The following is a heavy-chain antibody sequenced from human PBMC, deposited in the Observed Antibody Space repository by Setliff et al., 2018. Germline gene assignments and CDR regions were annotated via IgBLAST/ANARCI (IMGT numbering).Heavy chain of an antibody. V-gene: IGHV1-69*05. CDR1: GGTFRSYG. CDR2: TIPMFGSA. CDR3: AREGVDIRSSTDYRYYMDV. J-gene: IGHJ6*03. Sequence: SVKVSCKASGGTFRSYGISWVRQAPGQGLEWMGGTIPMFGSANYGQKFQGRVTIITDEFTGTAYMELSSLRTEDTAVYYCAREGVDIRSSTDYRYYMDVWGKGTTVTVSS. D-gene: IGHD5-12*01.